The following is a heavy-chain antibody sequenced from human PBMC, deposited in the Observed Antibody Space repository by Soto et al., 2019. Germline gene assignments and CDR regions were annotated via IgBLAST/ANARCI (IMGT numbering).Heavy chain of an antibody. CDR1: GFTFEDYA. D-gene: IGHD2-15*01. V-gene: IGHV3-9*01. J-gene: IGHJ4*02. CDR3: AKGATYSRVAYYFGS. Sequence: EVQLVESGGGLVRPGRSLRLSCAVSGFTFEDYAMHWVRQAPGKGLEWVSGISWNSGSIAYADSVKGRFTISRDSAKNSLFLQMNGLSAADTAFYSCAKGATYSRVAYYFGSWGQGTLVTVSS. CDR2: ISWNSGSI.